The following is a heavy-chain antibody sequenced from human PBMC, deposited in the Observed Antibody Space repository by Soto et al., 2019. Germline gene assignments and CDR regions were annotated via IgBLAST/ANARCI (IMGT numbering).Heavy chain of an antibody. CDR3: ASGGYCSGGSCYSPGAFDI. V-gene: IGHV5-51*01. D-gene: IGHD2-15*01. CDR2: IYPGDSDT. J-gene: IGHJ3*02. CDR1: GYSFTSYW. Sequence: GESLKISCKGSGYSFTSYWIGWVRQMPGKGLEWMGIIYPGDSDTRYSPSFQGQVTISADKSISTAYLQWSSLKASDTAMHYCASGGYCSGGSCYSPGAFDIWGQGTMVTVSS.